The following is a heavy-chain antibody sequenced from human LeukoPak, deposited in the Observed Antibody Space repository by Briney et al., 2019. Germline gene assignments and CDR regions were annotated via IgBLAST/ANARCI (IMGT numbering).Heavy chain of an antibody. J-gene: IGHJ4*02. CDR2: INSDGSST. CDR1: GFTFDDYA. Sequence: GGSLRLSCAASGFTFDDYAMHWVRQAPGKGLVWVSRINSDGSSTSYADSVKGRFTISRDNAKNTLYLRMNSLRAEDTAVYYCARVGRSDFWSGYYTLLDYWGQGTLVTVSS. CDR3: ARVGRSDFWSGYYTLLDY. D-gene: IGHD3-3*01. V-gene: IGHV3-74*01.